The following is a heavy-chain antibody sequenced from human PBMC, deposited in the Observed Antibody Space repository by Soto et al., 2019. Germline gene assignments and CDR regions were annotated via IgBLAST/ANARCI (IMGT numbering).Heavy chain of an antibody. CDR1: GFHISSYS. J-gene: IGHJ6*02. Sequence: LILSCAASGFHISSYSVHWVRPDPGKGLEWVAVIWYDGSNKYYADSVKGRFTISRDNSKNTLYLQMNSLRAEDTAVYYCARDAQMVVFYYYGMDVWGQGIKVTVSS. D-gene: IGHD3-10*01. CDR3: ARDAQMVVFYYYGMDV. V-gene: IGHV3-33*08. CDR2: IWYDGSNK.